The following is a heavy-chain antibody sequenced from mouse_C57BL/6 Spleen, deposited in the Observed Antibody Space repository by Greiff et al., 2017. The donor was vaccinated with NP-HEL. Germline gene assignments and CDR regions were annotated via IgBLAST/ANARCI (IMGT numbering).Heavy chain of an antibody. D-gene: IGHD1-1*01. CDR3: ATVVNGYAMDY. CDR1: GYTFTDYY. J-gene: IGHJ4*01. Sequence: VQLQQSGPELVKPGASVKISCKASGYTFTDYYMNWVKQSHGKSLEWIGDINPNNGGTSYNQKFKGKATLTVDKSSSTAYMELRSLTSEDSAVYYCATVVNGYAMDYWGQGTSVTVSS. CDR2: INPNNGGT. V-gene: IGHV1-26*01.